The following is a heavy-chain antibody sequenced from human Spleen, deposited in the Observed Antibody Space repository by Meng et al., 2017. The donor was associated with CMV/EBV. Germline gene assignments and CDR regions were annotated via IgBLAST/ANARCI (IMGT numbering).Heavy chain of an antibody. CDR1: GFTFSSYS. D-gene: IGHD3-16*01. V-gene: IGHV3-23*01. J-gene: IGHJ4*02. CDR3: AKAGGFRPHFFDN. Sequence: GESLKISCAASGFTFSSYSMNWVRQAPGKGLEWVSGISGSGGTTYYADSVKGRFTISRDNSKNTLYLQMDSLRAEDTAVFYCAKAGGFRPHFFDNWGQGTLVTVSS. CDR2: ISGSGGTT.